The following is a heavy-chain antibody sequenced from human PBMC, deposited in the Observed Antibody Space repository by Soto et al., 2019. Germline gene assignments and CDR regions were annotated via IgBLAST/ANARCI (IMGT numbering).Heavy chain of an antibody. V-gene: IGHV4-31*03. Sequence: QVHLQESGPGLVKPSQTLSLNCTVSGGSVSSGDYYWTWIRQHPGKGLAWIGYISYTGSTYYDPSLERRGSISVDTSSTHFSPRLNSVPAADTAVYYCATTGGYGTPGDYWGQGTLVTVSS. J-gene: IGHJ4*02. CDR2: ISYTGST. CDR1: GGSVSSGDYY. CDR3: ATTGGYGTPGDY. D-gene: IGHD5-12*01.